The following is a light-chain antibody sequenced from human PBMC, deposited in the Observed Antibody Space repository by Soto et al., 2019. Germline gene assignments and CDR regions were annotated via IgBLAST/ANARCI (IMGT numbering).Light chain of an antibody. Sequence: QSALTQPPSASGSPGQSVTISCTGTSSDVGGYNYVSWYQQHPGKAPKLMIYEVSKRPSGVPDRFSGSKSGNTASLTVSGLQGEDEADYYCSSYAGSNNVLFGGGTKVTVL. CDR2: EVS. J-gene: IGLJ2*01. CDR1: SSDVGGYNY. CDR3: SSYAGSNNVL. V-gene: IGLV2-8*01.